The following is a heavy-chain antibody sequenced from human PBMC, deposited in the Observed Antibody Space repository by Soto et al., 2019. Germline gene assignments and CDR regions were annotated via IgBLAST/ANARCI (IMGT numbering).Heavy chain of an antibody. CDR1: GGSFSGYY. V-gene: IGHV4-34*01. CDR2: INHSGST. J-gene: IGHJ5*02. CDR3: AGGIVVVVAATRNWFDP. D-gene: IGHD2-15*01. Sequence: SETLSLTCAVYGGSFSGYYWSWIRQPPGKGLEWIGEINHSGSTNYNPSLKSRVTISVDTSKNQFSLKLSSVTAADTAVYYCAGGIVVVVAATRNWFDPWGQGTQVTVSS.